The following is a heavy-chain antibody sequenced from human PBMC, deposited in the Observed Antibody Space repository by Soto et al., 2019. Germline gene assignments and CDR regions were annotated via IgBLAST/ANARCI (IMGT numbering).Heavy chain of an antibody. Sequence: GGSLRLSCAASGFTFSSYSMNWVRQAPGKGLEWVSSISRSSGYIYFAASVKGRFTISRDNAENSLFLQMNSLRVEDTAVYYWARARAYYSSGPARDFDDWGQGTLVTVSP. CDR1: GFTFSSYS. CDR3: ARARAYYSSGPARDFDD. V-gene: IGHV3-21*01. J-gene: IGHJ4*02. CDR2: ISRSSGYI. D-gene: IGHD6-19*01.